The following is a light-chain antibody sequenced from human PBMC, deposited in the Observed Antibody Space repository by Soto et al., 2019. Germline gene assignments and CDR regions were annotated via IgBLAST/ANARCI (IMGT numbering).Light chain of an antibody. J-gene: IGKJ1*01. V-gene: IGKV1-5*03. Sequence: DIPMTQYPSTLSASVGDRVTLTCRASQSITTWLAWYQQRPGKAPRLLIYKASSLEAGVPSRFNGSGSGTEFTLAISSLQPEDFATYYCQQDNSFSHTFGQGTKVEIK. CDR1: QSITTW. CDR3: QQDNSFSHT. CDR2: KAS.